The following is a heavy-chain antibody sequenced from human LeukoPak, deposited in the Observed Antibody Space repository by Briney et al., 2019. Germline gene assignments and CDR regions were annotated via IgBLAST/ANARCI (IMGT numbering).Heavy chain of an antibody. J-gene: IGHJ4*02. CDR3: ARDQFGIAVAGTLSDY. CDR2: ISAYNGNT. Sequence: ASVKVSCKASGYTFTSYGISWVRQAPGQGLEWMGWISAYNGNTNYAQKLQGRVTMTTDTSTSTAYVELRSLRSDDTAVYYCARDQFGIAVAGTLSDYWGQGTLVTVSS. V-gene: IGHV1-18*01. CDR1: GYTFTSYG. D-gene: IGHD6-19*01.